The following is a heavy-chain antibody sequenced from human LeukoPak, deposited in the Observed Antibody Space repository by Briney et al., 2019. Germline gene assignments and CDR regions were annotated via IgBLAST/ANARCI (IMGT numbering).Heavy chain of an antibody. CDR1: GGSISSSSYY. CDR3: ARLFSTPQSDWFDP. Sequence: SETLSLTCTVSGGSISSSSYYWGWIRQPPGKGLEWIGSIYYSGSTYYNPSLKSRVTISVDTSKNQFSLKLSSVTAADTAVYYCARLFSTPQSDWFDPWGQGTLVTVSS. V-gene: IGHV4-39*01. CDR2: IYYSGST. J-gene: IGHJ5*02. D-gene: IGHD2-2*01.